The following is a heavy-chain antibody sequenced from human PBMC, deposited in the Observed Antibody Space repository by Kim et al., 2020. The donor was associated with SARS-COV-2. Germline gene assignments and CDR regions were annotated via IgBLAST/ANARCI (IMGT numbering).Heavy chain of an antibody. J-gene: IGHJ4*02. CDR1: GYTFTSYA. CDR2: INAGNGNT. Sequence: ASVKVSCKASGYTFTSYAMHWVRQAPGQGLEWMGWINAGNGNTKYSQKFQGRVTITRDTSASTAYMELSSLRSEDTAVYYCARVLLWFGELSEPDYWGQGTLVTVSS. CDR3: ARVLLWFGELSEPDY. V-gene: IGHV1-3*01. D-gene: IGHD3-10*01.